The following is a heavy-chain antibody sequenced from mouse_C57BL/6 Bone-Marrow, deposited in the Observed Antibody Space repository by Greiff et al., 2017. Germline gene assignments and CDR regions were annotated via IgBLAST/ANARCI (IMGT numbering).Heavy chain of an antibody. CDR2: INPSSGYT. CDR3: ASPDYYGSSYWYFDV. V-gene: IGHV1-7*01. J-gene: IGHJ1*03. D-gene: IGHD1-1*01. CDR1: GYTFTSYW. Sequence: QVQLKESGAELAKPGASVKLSCKASGYTFTSYWMHWVKQRPGQGLEWIGYINPSSGYTKYNQKFKDKATLTAAKSSSTAYMQLSSLTYEDSAVYYCASPDYYGSSYWYFDVWGTGTTVTVSS.